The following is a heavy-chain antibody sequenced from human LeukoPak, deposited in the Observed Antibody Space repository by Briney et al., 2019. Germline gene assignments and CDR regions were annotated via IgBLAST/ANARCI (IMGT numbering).Heavy chain of an antibody. CDR3: AREWGDIVVVPAAYDAFDI. Sequence: PSETLSLTCTVSGGSISSGGYYWSWIRQPPGKGLEWIGYIYHSGSTYYNPSLKSRVTISVDRSKNQFSLKLSSVTAADTAVYYCAREWGDIVVVPAAYDAFDIWGQGTMVTVSS. J-gene: IGHJ3*02. CDR1: GGSISSGGYY. CDR2: IYHSGST. D-gene: IGHD2-2*01. V-gene: IGHV4-30-2*01.